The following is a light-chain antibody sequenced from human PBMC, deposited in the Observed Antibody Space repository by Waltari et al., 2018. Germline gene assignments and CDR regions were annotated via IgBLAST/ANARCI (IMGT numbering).Light chain of an antibody. Sequence: DIQMTQSPSTLSASVGDRVTITCRASQSISDWLAWYQQKPGKAPRLLIYKASTLESGVPSRFSSSGSGTEFTLTVSSLHPDDFATYYCQQYSSYSLYSFGQGTKLEMK. CDR2: KAS. V-gene: IGKV1-5*03. J-gene: IGKJ2*03. CDR3: QQYSSYSLYS. CDR1: QSISDW.